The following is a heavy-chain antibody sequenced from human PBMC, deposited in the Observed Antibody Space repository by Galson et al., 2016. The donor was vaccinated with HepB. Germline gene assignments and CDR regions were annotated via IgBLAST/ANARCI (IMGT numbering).Heavy chain of an antibody. V-gene: IGHV1-46*02. J-gene: IGHJ4*02. D-gene: IGHD2-2*01. CDR3: AREFGDCDSTRCSKQHFDS. Sequence: SVKVSCKASGGTFNSYPISWVRQAPGQGLEWMAIINPGDGRSHSAQNLQGRVTVTRDTSTSTVYMELSSLMSEDTAMYYCAREFGDCDSTRCSKQHFDSWGQGTLVTVSS. CDR1: GGTFNSYP. CDR2: INPGDGRS.